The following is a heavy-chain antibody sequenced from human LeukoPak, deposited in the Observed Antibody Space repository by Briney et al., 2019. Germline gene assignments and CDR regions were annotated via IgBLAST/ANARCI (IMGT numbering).Heavy chain of an antibody. D-gene: IGHD6-19*01. Sequence: PGGSLRLSCSASGFTFSSYAMHWVRQAPGKGLEYVSAISSNGGSTYYADSVKGRFTISRDNSRNTLYLQMNSLRAEDTAIYYCAKGGPSFTSGWAFDYWGQGTLVTVSS. CDR3: AKGGPSFTSGWAFDY. J-gene: IGHJ4*02. CDR1: GFTFSSYA. V-gene: IGHV3-64*04. CDR2: ISSNGGST.